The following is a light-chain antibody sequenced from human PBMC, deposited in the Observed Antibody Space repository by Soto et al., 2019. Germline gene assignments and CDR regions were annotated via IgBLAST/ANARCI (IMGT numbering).Light chain of an antibody. CDR1: SSNIGAGYG. Sequence: QSVLTQPPSVSGAPGQRVTISCTGSSSNIGAGYGVHWYQQLPGTAPKLLLYGNTNRPSGVPDRFSGSKSGTSASLAITGLQAEDEADYYCQSYDSSLSGPWVFGGGTKVTVL. J-gene: IGLJ3*02. CDR2: GNT. CDR3: QSYDSSLSGPWV. V-gene: IGLV1-40*01.